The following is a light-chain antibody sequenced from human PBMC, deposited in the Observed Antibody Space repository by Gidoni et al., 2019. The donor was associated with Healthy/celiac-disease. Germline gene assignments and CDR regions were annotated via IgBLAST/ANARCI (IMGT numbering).Light chain of an antibody. J-gene: IGKJ5*01. CDR3: QQYGSSPR. V-gene: IGKV3-20*01. CDR1: QSVSSSY. Sequence: EIVLTQSPGTLSLSPGERATLSYRASQSVSSSYLAWYQQRPGQAPRLLIYGASSRATGIPDRFIGSGSGTDFTLTISRLEPEDVAVYYCQQYGSSPRFGQGTRLEIK. CDR2: GAS.